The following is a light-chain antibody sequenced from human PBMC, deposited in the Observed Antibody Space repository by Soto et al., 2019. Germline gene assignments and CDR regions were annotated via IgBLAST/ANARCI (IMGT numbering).Light chain of an antibody. Sequence: EIVLTQSPGILSLSPGERATLSCSASQRVSSGYLAWYQQRPGQACRVIVYGATTRATGIPARFSGSGSGTEFTLSISSLQSEDCAIYYCQQYHTWPINFGGGTKVDI. J-gene: IGKJ4*01. V-gene: IGKV3-15*01. CDR3: QQYHTWPIN. CDR1: QRVSSGY. CDR2: GAT.